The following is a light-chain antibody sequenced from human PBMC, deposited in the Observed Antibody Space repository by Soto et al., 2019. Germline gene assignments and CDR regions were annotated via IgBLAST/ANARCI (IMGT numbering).Light chain of an antibody. J-gene: IGLJ1*01. CDR1: SSDVGGYNY. CDR3: TSYTTSSTLV. V-gene: IGLV2-14*01. Sequence: QSALTQPASVSGSPGQSITISCTGTSSDVGGYNYGSWYQQYPGKAPKLMIYDVSNRPSGVSNRFSGSKSGNTASLTISGLQAEDEADYYSTSYTTSSTLVFGTGTKVTVL. CDR2: DVS.